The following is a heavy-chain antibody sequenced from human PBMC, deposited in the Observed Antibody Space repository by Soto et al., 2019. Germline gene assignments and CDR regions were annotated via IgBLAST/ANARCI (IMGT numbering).Heavy chain of an antibody. V-gene: IGHV6-1*01. Sequence: SQTLSLTCAVSGDSVTSSSASWNWIRQSPWRGLEWLGRTYYRSKWYSDYAVSVKSRITVNADTSKNQFSLQLNSVTPEDTAVYYCARKVAGSTFDIWGQGTVVTVSS. CDR1: GDSVTSSSAS. D-gene: IGHD6-19*01. CDR2: TYYRSKWYS. CDR3: ARKVAGSTFDI. J-gene: IGHJ3*02.